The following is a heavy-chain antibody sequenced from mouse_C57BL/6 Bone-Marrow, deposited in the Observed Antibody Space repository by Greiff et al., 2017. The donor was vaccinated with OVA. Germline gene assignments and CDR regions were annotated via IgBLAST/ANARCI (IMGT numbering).Heavy chain of an antibody. D-gene: IGHD2-5*01. CDR3: ANSNYVGYAMDY. Sequence: VKLMESGPELVKPGASVKISCKASGYAFSSSWMNWVKQRPGKGLEWIGRIYPGDGDKNYNGKFKGKATLTADKSSSTAYMQLSSLTSEDSAVYFCANSNYVGYAMDYWGEGTSVTVSS. J-gene: IGHJ4*01. CDR2: IYPGDGDK. CDR1: GYAFSSSW. V-gene: IGHV1-82*01.